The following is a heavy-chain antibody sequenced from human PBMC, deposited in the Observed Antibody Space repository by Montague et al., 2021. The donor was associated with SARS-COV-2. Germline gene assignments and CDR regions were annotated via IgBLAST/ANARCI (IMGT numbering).Heavy chain of an antibody. D-gene: IGHD3-16*01. V-gene: IGHV4-59*01. CDR1: GGSISGYY. Sequence: SETLSLTCTVSGGSISGYYWSWIRQPPGKGLEWIGCIYYSGSTXXXPXXXXRVTVSVDTSKNRVSLKLSSVTAADTAVYYCARLIRSWTNAVSRAYYYYAMDVWGQGTTVTVSS. CDR2: IYYSGST. CDR3: ARLIRSWTNAVSRAYYYYAMDV. J-gene: IGHJ6*02.